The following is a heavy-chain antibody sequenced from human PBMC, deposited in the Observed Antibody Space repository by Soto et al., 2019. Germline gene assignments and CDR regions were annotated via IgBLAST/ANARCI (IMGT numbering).Heavy chain of an antibody. D-gene: IGHD6-19*01. V-gene: IGHV3-7*01. CDR2: IKQDGSEK. Sequence: GGSLRLSCAASGFTFSSYWMSWVRQAPGKGLEWVANIKQDGSEKYYVDSVKGRFTISRDDAKNSLFLQMNSLRAEDTAVYYCARVREQWLVRDYYSYMDVWGKGTTVTVSS. J-gene: IGHJ6*03. CDR3: ARVREQWLVRDYYSYMDV. CDR1: GFTFSSYW.